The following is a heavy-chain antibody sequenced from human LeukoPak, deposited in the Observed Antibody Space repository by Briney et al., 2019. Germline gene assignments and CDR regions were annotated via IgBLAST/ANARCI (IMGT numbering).Heavy chain of an antibody. CDR3: ARDDVDTAMVTSYYYYMDA. Sequence: GSLRLSCAASGFTFSSYNMNWVRQAPGKGLEWVSSISSSISIYYADSVKGRFTISRDNSKNSLYLQMNSLRAEDTAVYYCARDDVDTAMVTSYYYYMDAWGKGTTVTVSS. D-gene: IGHD5-18*01. V-gene: IGHV3-21*01. CDR2: ISSSISI. J-gene: IGHJ6*03. CDR1: GFTFSSYN.